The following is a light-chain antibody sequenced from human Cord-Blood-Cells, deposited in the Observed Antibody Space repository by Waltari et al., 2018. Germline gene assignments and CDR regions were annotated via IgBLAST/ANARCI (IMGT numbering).Light chain of an antibody. J-gene: IGLJ2*01. CDR1: RSDVGSYNL. Sequence: QSALTQPASVSGSPGQSITISCPGTRSDVGSYNLVSWYQQHPGKAPKLIVYEGSKRPSGVSNRFSGSKSGNTASLTISGLQAEDEADYYCCSYAGSSTFVVFGGGTKLTVL. CDR3: CSYAGSSTFVV. V-gene: IGLV2-23*03. CDR2: EGS.